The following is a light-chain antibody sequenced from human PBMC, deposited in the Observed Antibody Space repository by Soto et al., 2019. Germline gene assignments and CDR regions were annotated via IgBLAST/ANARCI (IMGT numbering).Light chain of an antibody. CDR2: DVN. CDR1: NSNIGFYNF. CDR3: CSYAGTYNYV. J-gene: IGLJ1*01. Sequence: QSVLTQPRSVSGSPGQSVTSSCTGTNSNIGFYNFVSWYQQHPDKAPHLVIYDVNNRPSGVPDRFSGSKSGNTASLTISGLQADDEAEYYCCSYAGTYNYVFGIGTKVPVL. V-gene: IGLV2-11*01.